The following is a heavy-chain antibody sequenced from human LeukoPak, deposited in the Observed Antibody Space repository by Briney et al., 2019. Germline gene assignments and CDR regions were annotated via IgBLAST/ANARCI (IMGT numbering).Heavy chain of an antibody. CDR3: ASASWLHIDY. V-gene: IGHV3-23*01. J-gene: IGHJ4*02. CDR1: GFTFSRHG. CDR2: ISGSGGST. Sequence: GGSLRLSCAASGFTFSRHGMSWVRQAPGKGLEWVSAISGSGGSTYYADSVKGRFTISRDNSKNTLYLQMNSLRAEDTAVYYCASASWLHIDYWGQGTLVTVSS. D-gene: IGHD5-24*01.